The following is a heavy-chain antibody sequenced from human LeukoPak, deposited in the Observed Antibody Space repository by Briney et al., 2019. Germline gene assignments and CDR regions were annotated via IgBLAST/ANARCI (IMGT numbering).Heavy chain of an antibody. CDR1: GFTFGTYW. CDR3: ARQSNHDY. D-gene: IGHD1-14*01. CDR2: INGDGSST. J-gene: IGHJ4*02. V-gene: IGHV3-74*01. Sequence: GGSLRLSCAASGFTFGTYWMHWVRQAPGKGLVWVSRINGDGSSTSYADSVKGRFTISRDNAKNTLYLQMNSLRAEDTAVYCCARQSNHDYWGQGTLVTVSS.